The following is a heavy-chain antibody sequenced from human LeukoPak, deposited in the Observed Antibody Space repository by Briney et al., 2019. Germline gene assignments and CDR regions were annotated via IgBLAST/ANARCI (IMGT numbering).Heavy chain of an antibody. CDR3: TRLVPYLDS. CDR2: IRSKVYGETT. Sequence: GGSLRLSCTASGFTFCDYAMSWARQAPGQGLEWIGFIRSKVYGETTEYAASVKGRFTVSRDDSNSLAYLQMNSLQTEDTAVYYCTRLVPYLDSWGQGTLVTVSS. J-gene: IGHJ4*02. V-gene: IGHV3-49*04. CDR1: GFTFCDYA. D-gene: IGHD6-6*01.